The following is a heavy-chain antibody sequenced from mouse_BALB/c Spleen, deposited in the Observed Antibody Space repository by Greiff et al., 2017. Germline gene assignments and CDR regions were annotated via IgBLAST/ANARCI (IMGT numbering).Heavy chain of an antibody. D-gene: IGHD1-1*01. CDR1: GFTFSSYT. CDR2: ISSGGSYT. CDR3: TRDYSYYYAMDY. J-gene: IGHJ4*01. Sequence: EVKLMESGGGLVKPGGSLKLSCAASGFTFSSYTMSWVRQTPEKRLEWVATISSGGSYTYYPDSVKGRFTISRDNAKNTLYLQMSSLKSEDTAMYYCTRDYSYYYAMDYWGQGTSVTVSS. V-gene: IGHV5-6-4*01.